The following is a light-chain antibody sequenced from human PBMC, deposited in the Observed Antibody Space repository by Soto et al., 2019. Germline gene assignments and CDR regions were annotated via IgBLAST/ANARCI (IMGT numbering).Light chain of an antibody. Sequence: QALLTHPASVSWSPGESITISFTGTNSDVGGYNYVSWYQQHPGKAPELMIYEVSHRPSGVSNRFSGSKSDNTASLTISGLKAEDEADYYCSSYTSISTLYVFGTGTKVTVL. CDR2: EVS. CDR3: SSYTSISTLYV. V-gene: IGLV2-14*01. J-gene: IGLJ1*01. CDR1: NSDVGGYNY.